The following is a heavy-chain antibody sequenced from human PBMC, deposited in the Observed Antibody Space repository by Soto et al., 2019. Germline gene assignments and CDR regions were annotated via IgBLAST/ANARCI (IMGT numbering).Heavy chain of an antibody. V-gene: IGHV2-70*11. CDR3: ARMALYDSGGYYLFYFDY. CDR1: GFSLSTRGMG. J-gene: IGHJ4*02. Sequence: SGPTLVNPTQTLTLTCTFSGFSLSTRGMGVSWIRQPPGKALEWLARIDWDDDKYYSTSLKTRLTISKDTSKNQVVLKMTNLDPVDTATYYCARMALYDSGGYYLFYFDYWGPGTLVTVSS. D-gene: IGHD3-22*01. CDR2: IDWDDDK.